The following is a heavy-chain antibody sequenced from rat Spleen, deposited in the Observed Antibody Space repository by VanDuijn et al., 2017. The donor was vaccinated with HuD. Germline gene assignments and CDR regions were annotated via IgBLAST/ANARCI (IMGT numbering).Heavy chain of an antibody. CDR2: ISYGDSSGHSST. J-gene: IGHJ2*01. Sequence: EVQLVESGGGLVQPGRALKLSCAASGFTFSDYGMAWVRQAPTKGLEWVATISYGDSSGHSSTYYRDSLKGRFSISRANAKITLQLQMDSLRSEDTATYYCARRHYGYTDYFDYWGQGVMVTVSS. CDR1: GFTFSDYG. D-gene: IGHD1-9*01. V-gene: IGHV5-29*01. CDR3: ARRHYGYTDYFDY.